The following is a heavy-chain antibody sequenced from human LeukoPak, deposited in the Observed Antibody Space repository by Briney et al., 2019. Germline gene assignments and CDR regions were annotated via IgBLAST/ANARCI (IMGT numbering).Heavy chain of an antibody. CDR3: ASTLTGYYIGAFDI. J-gene: IGHJ3*02. CDR1: GGSISSYY. V-gene: IGHV4-59*01. Sequence: SETLSLTCTVSGGSISSYYWSWIRQPPGKGLEWVGYIYYSGSTNYNPSLKSRVTISVDTSKNQFSLKLSSVTAADTAVYYCASTLTGYYIGAFDIWGQGTMVTVSS. CDR2: IYYSGST. D-gene: IGHD3-9*01.